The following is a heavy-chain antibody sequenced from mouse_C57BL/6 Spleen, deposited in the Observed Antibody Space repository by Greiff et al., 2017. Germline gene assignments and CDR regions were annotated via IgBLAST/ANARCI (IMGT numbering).Heavy chain of an antibody. D-gene: IGHD2-4*01. J-gene: IGHJ3*01. CDR1: GYTFTDYY. CDR3: GRRGYDDDGFAY. Sequence: EVQLQQSGPVLVKPGASVKMSCKASGYTFTDYYMNWVKQSHGKSLEWIGVINPYNGGTSYNQKFKGKATLTVDQSSSTAYMELNRLTSEDSAVYYCGRRGYDDDGFAYWGQGTLVTVSA. CDR2: INPYNGGT. V-gene: IGHV1-19*01.